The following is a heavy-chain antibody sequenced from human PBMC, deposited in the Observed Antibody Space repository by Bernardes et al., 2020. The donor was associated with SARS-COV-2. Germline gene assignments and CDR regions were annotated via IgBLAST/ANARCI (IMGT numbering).Heavy chain of an antibody. CDR3: ARAIYGGNSGWYFDV. D-gene: IGHD2-21*01. V-gene: IGHV5-51*01. CDR1: GYTFTNYW. CDR2: IYPGDSDT. J-gene: IGHJ2*01. Sequence: SMTLSCEGSGYTFTNYWIGWVRQMPGTGLEWMGMIYPGDSDTRYSPSFEGQVTISADKSITTAYLQWSSLRASDSAMYYCARAIYGGNSGWYFDVWGRGTLISVSS.